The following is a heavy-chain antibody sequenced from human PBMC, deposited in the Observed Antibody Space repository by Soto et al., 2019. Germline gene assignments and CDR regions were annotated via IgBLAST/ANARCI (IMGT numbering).Heavy chain of an antibody. CDR3: ARDTRRDYDFWSGYYTSPLFDY. J-gene: IGHJ4*02. CDR2: ISAYNGNT. V-gene: IGHV1-18*01. Sequence: ASLKVSCKASGYTFTSYGISWVRQAPGQGLEWMGWISAYNGNTNYAQKLQGRVTMTTDTSTSTAYMELRSLRSDDTAVYYCARDTRRDYDFWSGYYTSPLFDYWGQGTLVTVSS. D-gene: IGHD3-3*01. CDR1: GYTFTSYG.